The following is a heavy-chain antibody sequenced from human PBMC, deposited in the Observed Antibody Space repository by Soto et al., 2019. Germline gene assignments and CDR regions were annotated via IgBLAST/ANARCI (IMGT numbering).Heavy chain of an antibody. V-gene: IGHV3-64D*06. CDR2: ISSNGGST. CDR1: GFTLISYA. CDR3: VKDRYVDY. J-gene: IGHJ4*02. Sequence: GSLRLSCSVSGFTLISYAMHWVRQAPGKGLEYAASISSNGGSTYYADSVKGRFTISRDNSKNTLYLQMSSLRPEDTAVYYCVKDRYVDYWGQGTLVTVSS.